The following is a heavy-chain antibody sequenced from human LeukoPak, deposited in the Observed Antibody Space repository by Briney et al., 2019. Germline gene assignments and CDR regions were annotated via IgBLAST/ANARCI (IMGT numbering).Heavy chain of an antibody. J-gene: IGHJ5*02. D-gene: IGHD3-22*01. V-gene: IGHV4-59*12. CDR2: IYYSGST. CDR3: AGFYYYENWFDP. CDR1: GGSISSYY. Sequence: SETLSLTCTVSGGSISSYYWSWIRQPPGKGLEWIGYIYYSGSTNYNPSLKSRVTISVDKSKNQFSLKLSSVTAADTAMYYCAGFYYYENWFDPWGQGTLVTVSS.